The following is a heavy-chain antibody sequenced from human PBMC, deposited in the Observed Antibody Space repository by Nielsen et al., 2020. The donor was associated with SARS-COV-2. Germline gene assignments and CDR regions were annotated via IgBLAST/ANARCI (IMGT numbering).Heavy chain of an antibody. CDR2: ISYDGSNK. CDR1: GFTFSSYG. J-gene: IGHJ4*02. CDR3: AKSAHGSGSYAFDY. V-gene: IGHV3-30*18. Sequence: GESLKISCAASGFTFSSYGMHWVRQAPGKGLEWVAVISYDGSNKYYADSVKGRFTISRDNSKNTLYLQMNSLRAEDTAVYYCAKSAHGSGSYAFDYWGQGTLVTVSS. D-gene: IGHD3-10*01.